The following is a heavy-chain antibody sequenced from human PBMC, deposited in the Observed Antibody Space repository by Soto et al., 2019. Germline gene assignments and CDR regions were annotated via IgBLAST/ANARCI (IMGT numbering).Heavy chain of an antibody. V-gene: IGHV1-2*04. CDR1: RYTFTGYY. CDR2: INPNSGGT. J-gene: IGHJ6*02. CDR3: ARALVAGTLDDYYYGMDV. D-gene: IGHD6-19*01. Sequence: RASVKVSCKASRYTFTGYYMHWVRQAPGQGLEWMGWINPNSGGTNYAQKFQGWVTMTRDTSISTAYMELSRLRSDDTAVYYCARALVAGTLDDYYYGMDVWGQGTTVTVSS.